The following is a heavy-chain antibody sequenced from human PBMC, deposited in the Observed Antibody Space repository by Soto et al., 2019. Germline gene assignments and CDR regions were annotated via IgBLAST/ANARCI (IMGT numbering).Heavy chain of an antibody. V-gene: IGHV1-69*01. Sequence: QVQLVQSGAEVKKPESSVKVSCKASGGTYTNHVFNWVRQAPGQGLEWMGGLIPIFGPPNYAQTFQGRVTITTDACTNTEYLEVARLRSQATVVYYCARGLELRDGRISHLDYWRQGTMVTVSS. CDR1: GGTYTNHV. J-gene: IGHJ4*02. D-gene: IGHD3-3*02. CDR3: ARGLELRDGRISHLDY. CDR2: LIPIFGPP.